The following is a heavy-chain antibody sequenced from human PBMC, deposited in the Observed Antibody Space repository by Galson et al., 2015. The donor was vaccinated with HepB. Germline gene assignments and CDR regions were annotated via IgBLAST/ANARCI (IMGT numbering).Heavy chain of an antibody. V-gene: IGHV1-46*01. CDR1: GSTFPKNY. J-gene: IGHJ4*02. Sequence: QSGAEVKKPGASVKVSCKASGSTFPKNYIHWVRQAPGQGLEWVGIINPYAGTTTYAQNFQGRVTMTRDTSTSTVYMELSSLRSEDTAVYYCAREFPRARSCSSPSCYSHFDYWGQGTLVIVSS. D-gene: IGHD2-2*01. CDR3: AREFPRARSCSSPSCYSHFDY. CDR2: INPYAGTT.